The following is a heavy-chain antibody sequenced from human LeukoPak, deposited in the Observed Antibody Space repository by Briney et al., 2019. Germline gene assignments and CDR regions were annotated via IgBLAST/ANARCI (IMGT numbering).Heavy chain of an antibody. CDR1: GGSLSGHD. J-gene: IGHJ4*02. CDR3: ARDPGDNNWYNFDS. Sequence: KPSGTLSLTCAVSGGSLSGHDWKWVRQPPGQGLEYVANIQGSGSTNYNPSLKRRGTISLDTSKKQFSLNLRSVTAADTAVYYCARDPGDNNWYNFDSWGQGTLVTVSS. CDR2: IQGSGST. D-gene: IGHD1-1*01. V-gene: IGHV4-59*11.